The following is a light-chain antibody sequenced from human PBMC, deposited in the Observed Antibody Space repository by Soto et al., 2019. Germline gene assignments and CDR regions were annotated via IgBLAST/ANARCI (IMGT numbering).Light chain of an antibody. CDR3: QQYGSSPRT. J-gene: IGKJ1*01. V-gene: IGKV3-20*01. Sequence: EIVMTQSPDTLYVSPGEGATLSCRASQSVSSSYLAWYQQKPGQAPRLLIYGASSRATGIPDRFSGSGSGTDFTLTISRLEPEDFAVYYCQQYGSSPRTFGQGTKVDIK. CDR2: GAS. CDR1: QSVSSSY.